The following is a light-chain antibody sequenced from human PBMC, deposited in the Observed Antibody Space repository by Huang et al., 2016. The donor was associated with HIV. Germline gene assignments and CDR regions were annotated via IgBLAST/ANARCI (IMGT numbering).Light chain of an antibody. CDR2: AAS. Sequence: DIQMTQSPSSLSASVGDRVTITCRASQNINRSLNWFQQRPGKAPKLLIYAASHLQRGVPSRFSGSGSGTDFTLTISSLQSEDFATYYCQKSYGTLSFGQGTKLEIK. CDR3: QKSYGTLS. J-gene: IGKJ2*03. V-gene: IGKV1-39*01. CDR1: QNINRS.